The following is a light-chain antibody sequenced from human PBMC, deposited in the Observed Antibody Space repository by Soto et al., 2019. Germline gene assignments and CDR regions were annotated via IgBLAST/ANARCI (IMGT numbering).Light chain of an antibody. CDR1: QSVSGW. CDR2: DAS. Sequence: IQMTESPSARAASVWRTVPVTCRAIQSVSGWLAWYQQKPGKAPKLLIYDASALQRGVPSRFSGSGSGTKFTLTIASLQPDDFATYYCQQYETFSGTFGPGTKVDIK. J-gene: IGKJ1*01. V-gene: IGKV1-5*01. CDR3: QQYETFSGT.